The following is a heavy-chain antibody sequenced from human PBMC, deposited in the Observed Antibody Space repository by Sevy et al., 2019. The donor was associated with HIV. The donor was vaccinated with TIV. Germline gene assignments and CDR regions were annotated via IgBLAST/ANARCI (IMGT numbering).Heavy chain of an antibody. CDR2: IWYDGSNK. Sequence: GGSLRLSCAASGFTFSSYGMHWVRQAPGKGLEWVAVIWYDGSNKYYADSMKGRFTISRDNSKNTLYLQMNSLRAEDTAVYYCARASYDSSGYYVTAFDIWGQGTMVTVSS. V-gene: IGHV3-33*01. CDR3: ARASYDSSGYYVTAFDI. CDR1: GFTFSSYG. J-gene: IGHJ3*02. D-gene: IGHD3-22*01.